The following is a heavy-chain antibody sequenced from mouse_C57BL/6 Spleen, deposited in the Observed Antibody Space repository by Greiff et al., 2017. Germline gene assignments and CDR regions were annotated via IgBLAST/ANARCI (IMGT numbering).Heavy chain of an antibody. Sequence: VQLQQPGAELVMPGASVKLSCKASGYTFTSYWMHWVKQRPGQGLEWIGEIDPSDSYTNYNQKFKGKSTLTVDKSSSTAYMQLSSLTSEDSAVYYCARNSPYAMDYWGQGTSVTVSS. J-gene: IGHJ4*01. CDR2: IDPSDSYT. D-gene: IGHD2-12*01. V-gene: IGHV1-69*01. CDR3: ARNSPYAMDY. CDR1: GYTFTSYW.